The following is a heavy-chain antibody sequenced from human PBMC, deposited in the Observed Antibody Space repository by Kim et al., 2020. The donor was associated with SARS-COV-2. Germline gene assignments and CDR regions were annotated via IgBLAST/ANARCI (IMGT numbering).Heavy chain of an antibody. J-gene: IGHJ6*02. Sequence: SVKVSCKASGGTFSSYAISWVRQAPGQGLEWMGGIIPIFGTANYAQKFQGRVTITADKSTSTAYMELSSLRSEDTAVYYCAREDVSRDSSSWYPVSQWGIAAAGTGGMDVWGQGTTVTVSS. D-gene: IGHD6-13*01. V-gene: IGHV1-69*06. CDR1: GGTFSSYA. CDR2: IIPIFGTA. CDR3: AREDVSRDSSSWYPVSQWGIAAAGTGGMDV.